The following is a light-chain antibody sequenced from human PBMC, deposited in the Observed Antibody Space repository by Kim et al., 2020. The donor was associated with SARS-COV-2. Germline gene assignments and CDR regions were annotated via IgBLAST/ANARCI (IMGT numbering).Light chain of an antibody. CDR3: QVWDSSTDHPV. J-gene: IGLJ3*02. CDR2: YDS. V-gene: IGLV3-21*04. CDR1: NIGSKS. Sequence: SSELTQPPSVSVAPGKTARITCGGNNIGSKSVHWYQQKPGQAPVLVIYYDSDRPSGIHERFSGSKSGNTATLTISRVEAGDEADYYCQVWDSSTDHPVFGGGTQLTVL.